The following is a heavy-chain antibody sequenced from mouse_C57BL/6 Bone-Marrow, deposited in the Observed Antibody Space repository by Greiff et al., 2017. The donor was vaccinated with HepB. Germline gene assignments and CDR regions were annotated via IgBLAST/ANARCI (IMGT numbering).Heavy chain of an antibody. Sequence: EVYLVASGGGLVKPGGSLKLSCAASGFPFSDYGMHWVRQAPEKGLEWVAYISSGSSTIYYADTVKGRFTISRDNAQNTLLLQMTRLRSEDTAMYYCARKKGGNHVCYWGQGTTLTVSS. CDR2: ISSGSSTI. V-gene: IGHV5-17*01. J-gene: IGHJ2*01. CDR3: ARKKGGNHVCY. D-gene: IGHD2-1*01. CDR1: GFPFSDYG.